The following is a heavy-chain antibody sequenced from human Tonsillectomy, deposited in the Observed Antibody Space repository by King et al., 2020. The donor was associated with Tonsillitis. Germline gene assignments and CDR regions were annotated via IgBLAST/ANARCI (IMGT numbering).Heavy chain of an antibody. CDR1: GGTFTRYA. V-gene: IGHV1-69*12. CDR3: ARLSSDRGGYSPSCYFDF. J-gene: IGHJ2*01. D-gene: IGHD3-22*01. Sequence: QLVQSGAEVKKPGSSVKVSCKASGGTFTRYAISWVRQAPGQGLEWMGGVIPMFGTAKYAQKFQGRVTITADESTTTAYMELNSLRCEDTAVYYCARLSSDRGGYSPSCYFDFWGRGTLVTVSS. CDR2: VIPMFGTA.